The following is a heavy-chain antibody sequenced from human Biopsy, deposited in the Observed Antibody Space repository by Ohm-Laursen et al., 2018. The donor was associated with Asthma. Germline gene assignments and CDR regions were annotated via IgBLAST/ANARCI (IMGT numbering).Heavy chain of an antibody. D-gene: IGHD4-23*01. CDR1: GFVFSQCG. J-gene: IGHJ3*02. CDR3: ARESGQDSGGTGAFDR. CDR2: VSSDGHNK. V-gene: IGHV3-30*03. Sequence: SLRLSCAATGFVFSQCGMHWVRQGPGKGLEWVALVSSDGHNKYYKDSVKGRFTISRDNSKLRLYLEINSLRVEDSAVYYCARESGQDSGGTGAFDRWGQGIMVAASS.